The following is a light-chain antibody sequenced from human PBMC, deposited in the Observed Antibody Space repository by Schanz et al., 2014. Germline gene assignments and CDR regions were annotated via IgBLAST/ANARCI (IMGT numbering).Light chain of an antibody. J-gene: IGLJ3*02. V-gene: IGLV1-44*01. Sequence: QSVLTQPPSASGTPGQRVTISCSGSNSNIGRNVVNWYQQFPGTAPKLLIHNSDQRPSGVPDRFSASKSDTSASLAITGLQAEDEADYYCQSYDSSLSGWVFGGGTKVTVL. CDR3: QSYDSSLSGWV. CDR1: NSNIGRNV. CDR2: NSD.